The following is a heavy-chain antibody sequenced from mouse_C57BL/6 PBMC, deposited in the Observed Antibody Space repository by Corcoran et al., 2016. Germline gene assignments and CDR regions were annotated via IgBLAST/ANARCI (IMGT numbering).Heavy chain of an antibody. CDR1: GFSLSTSGMG. CDR2: IYWDDDK. D-gene: IGHD1-1*01. Sequence: QVTLKESGPGILQSSQTLSLTCSFSGFSLSTSGMGVSWIRQPSGKGLEWLAHIYWDDDKRYNPSLKSRLTISKDTSRNQVFLKITSVDTADTATYYCARRDYGSSRWYFDVWGTGTTVTVSS. CDR3: ARRDYGSSRWYFDV. J-gene: IGHJ1*03. V-gene: IGHV8-12*01.